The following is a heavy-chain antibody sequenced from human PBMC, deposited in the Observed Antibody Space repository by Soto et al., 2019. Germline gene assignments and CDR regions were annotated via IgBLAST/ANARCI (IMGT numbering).Heavy chain of an antibody. CDR2: IYYSRRT. J-gene: IGHJ4*02. CDR3: ARQRTSVVTQAYFDV. Sequence: SETLSLTCTVTGDSISSRSYYWGWIRQPPGKGLERIGSIYYSRRTYNNPSLRRRVSMSIDTSKHQFPLKLKTVTAADTALYFCARQRTSVVTQAYFDVWGQGSLVTVSS. V-gene: IGHV4-39*01. D-gene: IGHD2-21*02. CDR1: GDSISSRSYY.